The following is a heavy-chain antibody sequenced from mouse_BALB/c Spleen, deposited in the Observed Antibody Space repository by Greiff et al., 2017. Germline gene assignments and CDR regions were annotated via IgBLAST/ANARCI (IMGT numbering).Heavy chain of an antibody. Sequence: VQLQQSGAELVRSGASVKLSCTASGFNIKDYYMHWVKQRPEQGLEWIGWIDPENGDTEYAPKFQGKATMTADTSSNTAYLQLSSLTSEDTAVYYCTSEWSMITPRAWFAYWGQGTLVTVSA. CDR1: GFNIKDYY. D-gene: IGHD2-4*01. CDR3: TSEWSMITPRAWFAY. V-gene: IGHV14-4*02. CDR2: IDPENGDT. J-gene: IGHJ3*01.